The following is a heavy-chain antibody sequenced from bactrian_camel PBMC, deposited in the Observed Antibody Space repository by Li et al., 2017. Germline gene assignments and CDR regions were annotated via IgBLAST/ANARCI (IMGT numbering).Heavy chain of an antibody. V-gene: IGHV3-2*01. D-gene: IGHD5*01. Sequence: QLVESGGGSVQAGGSLRLSCAASGFTFSAYDMMWVRQAPGEGLNWVSTISKDSLSTYYTDSVKGRFTISRDNAKNTLYLQMNSLKSEDTAVYYCATDHMGWVNGIPGRENYWGQGTQVTVS. J-gene: IGHJ4*01. CDR3: ATDHMGWVNGIPGRENY. CDR1: GFTFSAYD. CDR2: ISKDSLST.